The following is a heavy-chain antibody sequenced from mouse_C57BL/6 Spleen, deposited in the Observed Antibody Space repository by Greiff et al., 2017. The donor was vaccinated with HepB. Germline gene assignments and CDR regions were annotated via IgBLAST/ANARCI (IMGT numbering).Heavy chain of an antibody. D-gene: IGHD2-14*01. Sequence: QVTLKESSPGILQSSQTLSLTCSFSGFSLSTSGMGVSWIRQPSGKGLEWLAHIYWDDDKRYNPSLKSRLTISKDTSRNQVFLKITSVDTADTATYYCARRARYLYWYFDVWGTGTTVTVSS. CDR2: IYWDDDK. CDR3: ARRARYLYWYFDV. V-gene: IGHV8-12*01. J-gene: IGHJ1*03. CDR1: GFSLSTSGMG.